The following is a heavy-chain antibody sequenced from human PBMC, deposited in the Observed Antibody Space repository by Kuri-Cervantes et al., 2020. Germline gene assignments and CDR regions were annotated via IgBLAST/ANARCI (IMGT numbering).Heavy chain of an antibody. CDR2: IYYSGST. Sequence: GSLRLSCAVYGGSFSGYYWGWIRQPPGKGLEWIGSIYYSGSTYYNPSLKSRVTISVDTSKNQLSLKLSSVTAADTAVYYCARHRIAVAAVDYWGQGTLVTVSS. CDR3: ARHRIAVAAVDY. J-gene: IGHJ4*02. V-gene: IGHV4-39*01. CDR1: GGSFSGYY. D-gene: IGHD6-19*01.